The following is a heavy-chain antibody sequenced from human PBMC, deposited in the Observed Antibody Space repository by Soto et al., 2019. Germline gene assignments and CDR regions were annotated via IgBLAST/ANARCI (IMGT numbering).Heavy chain of an antibody. CDR1: GGTFSSYR. CDR2: ITPVFGTP. J-gene: IGHJ6*02. Sequence: QVQLVQSGAEVKKPGSSVKVSCKVSGGTFSSYRFSWVRQAPGQGLEWMGGITPVFGTPDYAQKFQGRVTVTADRSTNTAYMELSRLTSEDTAVYYWARDLPSLEVRSYGMDVWGQGTTVTVSS. V-gene: IGHV1-69*06. CDR3: ARDLPSLEVRSYGMDV. D-gene: IGHD3-10*01.